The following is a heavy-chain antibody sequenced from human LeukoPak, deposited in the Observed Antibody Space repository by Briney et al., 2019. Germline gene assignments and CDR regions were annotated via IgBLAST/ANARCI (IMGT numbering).Heavy chain of an antibody. CDR1: GCIFSAYR. D-gene: IGHD4-17*01. V-gene: IGHV3-21*04. J-gene: IGHJ3*02. CDR3: ATHKASAVTGAFDM. CDR2: ISSSSSYI. Sequence: GGSLTLSCEASGCIFSAYRMNWVRQTPGKGLQWVSSISSSSSYIYEAGSVKGRFIISRDNAKNSLYLQMSSLRAEDTAIYYCATHKASAVTGAFDMWGPGTMVTVSS.